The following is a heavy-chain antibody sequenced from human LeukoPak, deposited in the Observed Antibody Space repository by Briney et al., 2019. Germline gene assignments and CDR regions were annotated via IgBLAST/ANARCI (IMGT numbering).Heavy chain of an antibody. CDR3: ARGGVSSGWENWFDP. D-gene: IGHD6-19*01. CDR1: GYTFTSYG. CDR2: ISAYNGNT. Sequence: VASVKVSCKASGYTFTSYGISWVRQAPGQGLEWMGWISAYNGNTNYAQKLQGRVTMTTDTSTSTAYMELRSLRSDDTAVYYCARGGVSSGWENWFDPWGQGTLVTVSS. J-gene: IGHJ5*02. V-gene: IGHV1-18*01.